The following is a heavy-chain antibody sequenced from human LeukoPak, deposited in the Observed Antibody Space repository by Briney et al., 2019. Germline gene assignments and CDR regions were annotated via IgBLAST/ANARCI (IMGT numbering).Heavy chain of an antibody. CDR1: GGSFSGYY. CDR2: IYHSGST. V-gene: IGHV4-38-2*01. CDR3: ARTGRVLRYFDWLPTPGWFDP. Sequence: SETLSLTCAVYGGSFSGYYWGWIRQPPGKGLEWIGSIYHSGSTYYNPSLKSRVTISVDTSKNQFSLKLSSVTAADTAVYYCARTGRVLRYFDWLPTPGWFDPWGQGTLVTVSS. D-gene: IGHD3-9*01. J-gene: IGHJ5*02.